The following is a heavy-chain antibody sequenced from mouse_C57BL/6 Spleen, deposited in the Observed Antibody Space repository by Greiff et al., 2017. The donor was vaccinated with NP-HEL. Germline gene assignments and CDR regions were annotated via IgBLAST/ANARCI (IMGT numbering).Heavy chain of an antibody. D-gene: IGHD1-1*01. CDR1: GFTFSDAW. CDR3: TRALTTGWYFDV. J-gene: IGHJ1*03. CDR2: IRNKANNHAT. V-gene: IGHV6-6*01. Sequence: EVKLVESGGGLVQPGGSMKLSCAASGFTFSDAWMDWVRQSPEKGLEWVAEIRNKANNHATYYAESVKGRFTISRDKSKSIVYLQMNSSRAEDTGMYDCTRALTTGWYFDVWGTGTTVTVSS.